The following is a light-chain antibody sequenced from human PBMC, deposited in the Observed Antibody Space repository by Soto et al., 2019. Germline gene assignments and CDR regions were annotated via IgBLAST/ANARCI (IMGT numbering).Light chain of an antibody. Sequence: QSALTQPASASGSPGQSVTISCTGTSSDVGGYNYVSWYQQHPGKAPKLMIYEVNRRPSGVPDRFSGSKSGNTASLTVSGLQAEEEADYYCSSYAGSNTVIFGGGTKLTVL. CDR1: SSDVGGYNY. J-gene: IGLJ2*01. CDR3: SSYAGSNTVI. CDR2: EVN. V-gene: IGLV2-8*01.